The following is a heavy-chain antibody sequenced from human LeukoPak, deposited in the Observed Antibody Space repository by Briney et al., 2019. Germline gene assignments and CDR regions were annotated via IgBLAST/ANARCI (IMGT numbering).Heavy chain of an antibody. D-gene: IGHD6-19*01. Sequence: LGGSLRLSCAASGFTFSSYSMNWDRQAPGKGLEWVSSISSSSSYIYYADSVKGRFTISRDNAKNSLYLQMNSLRAEDTAVYYRARDNPIAVAGTGGSYYYYYMDVWGKGTTVTVSS. CDR1: GFTFSSYS. J-gene: IGHJ6*03. V-gene: IGHV3-21*01. CDR3: ARDNPIAVAGTGGSYYYYYMDV. CDR2: ISSSSSYI.